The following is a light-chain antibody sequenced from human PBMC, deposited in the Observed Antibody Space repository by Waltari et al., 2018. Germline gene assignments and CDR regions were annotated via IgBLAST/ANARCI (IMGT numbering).Light chain of an antibody. CDR3: HQYGISPST. J-gene: IGKJ1*01. CDR1: QNINSNY. V-gene: IGKV3-20*01. CDR2: GAS. Sequence: EIVLTQSPGTLSLSPGERATVSCRASQNINSNYFAWYQHTPGQAPRLLIYGASSRATDIPDRFSGSGSGTDFTLTISRLEPEDFAVYYCHQYGISPSTFGQGTKVEIK.